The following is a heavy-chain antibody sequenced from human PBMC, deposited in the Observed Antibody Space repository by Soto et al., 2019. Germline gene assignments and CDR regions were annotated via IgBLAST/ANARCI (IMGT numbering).Heavy chain of an antibody. D-gene: IGHD3-10*01. CDR2: ISDYNGNT. V-gene: IGHV1-18*01. CDR3: AREGYYSGSGTYSPPRYYGMDV. J-gene: IGHJ6*02. CDR1: GYTFSNYG. Sequence: QVQLVQSGAEVRKPGASVKVSCKASGYTFSNYGLSWVRQAPGQGLEWMGWISDYNGNTHYAQKLQGRLIMTTDTSTRTDYVELRSLTSDDTAVYFCAREGYYSGSGTYSPPRYYGMDVWGQGTTVTVSS.